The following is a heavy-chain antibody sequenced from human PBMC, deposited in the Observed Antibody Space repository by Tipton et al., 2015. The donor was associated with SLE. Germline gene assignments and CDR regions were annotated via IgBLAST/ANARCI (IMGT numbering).Heavy chain of an antibody. CDR3: ARQVTVTRESSWFDP. V-gene: IGHV4-39*01. D-gene: IGHD4-17*01. CDR2: IFYSGSS. CDR1: GGSISSSNYY. J-gene: IGHJ5*02. Sequence: TLSLTCTVSGGSISSSNYYWGWIRQPPGKGLEWIGSIFYSGSSYYNPSLKSRVTIYVDTSKNQFSQKLSSVTAADTAVYYCARQVTVTRESSWFDPWGQGTLVTVSS.